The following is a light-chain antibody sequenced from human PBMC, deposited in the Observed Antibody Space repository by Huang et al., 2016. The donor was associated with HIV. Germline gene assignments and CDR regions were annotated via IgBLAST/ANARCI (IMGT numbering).Light chain of an antibody. CDR3: QQVYSFPLS. J-gene: IGKJ4*01. V-gene: IGKV1D-12*01. CDR2: ATS. Sequence: DIQMTQSPASGSASVGDRVTITCRASQNIINWLAWYQQKPGKAPNLLISATSSLQSGVPSRFSGSGSGTDFTLTVSSLQLEDFATYYCQQVYSFPLSFGGGTKVEIK. CDR1: QNIINW.